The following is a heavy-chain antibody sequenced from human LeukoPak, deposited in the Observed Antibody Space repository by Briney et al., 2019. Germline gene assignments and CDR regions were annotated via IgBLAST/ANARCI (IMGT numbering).Heavy chain of an antibody. CDR2: INSNTGGS. V-gene: IGHV1-2*02. D-gene: IGHD3-16*01. CDR1: GYNFLAHY. J-gene: IGHJ5*02. Sequence: ASVTVSCKTSGYNFLAHYIHWVRQAPGQGLEWMGWINSNTGGSMTAQKFQGGVSLTRDMATTTAYLEVRRLTADDTAVYFCARDLYGSLSYGLDTWGQGTLVIVSS. CDR3: ARDLYGSLSYGLDT.